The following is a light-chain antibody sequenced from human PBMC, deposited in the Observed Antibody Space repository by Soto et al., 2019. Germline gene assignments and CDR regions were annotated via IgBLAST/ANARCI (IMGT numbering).Light chain of an antibody. CDR2: DAS. J-gene: IGKJ1*01. Sequence: IQMTQSPSTLSASVGDRVTITCRASHNIERWMAWYQQKPGKAPSLLIFDASTLHSGVPSRVSGSGSGTAFTLTISSLQPNDFATYYCQQFAISTTFGQGTKVEVK. CDR1: HNIERW. V-gene: IGKV1-5*01. CDR3: QQFAISTT.